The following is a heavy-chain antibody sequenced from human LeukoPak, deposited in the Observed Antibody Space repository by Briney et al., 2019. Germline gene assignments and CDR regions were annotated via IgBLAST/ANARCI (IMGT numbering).Heavy chain of an antibody. CDR1: GGSISSGDYY. J-gene: IGHJ4*02. D-gene: IGHD3-22*01. CDR3: ARELVITPYFDY. CDR2: IYYSGST. Sequence: SQTLSLTCTVSGGSISSGDYYWSWIRQPPGKGLEWIGYIYYSGSTYYDPSLKSRVTISVDTSENQFSLKLSSVTAADTAVYYCARELVITPYFDYWGQGTLVTVSS. V-gene: IGHV4-30-4*01.